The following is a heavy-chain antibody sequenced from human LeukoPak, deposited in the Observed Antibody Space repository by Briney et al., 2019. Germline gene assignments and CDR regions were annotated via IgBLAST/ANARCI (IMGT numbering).Heavy chain of an antibody. CDR2: INPNSGGT. J-gene: IGHJ3*02. Sequence: ASVKVSCKACGYAFTGYYMYWVRQAPGQGLEWMGWINPNSGGTNYAQKFQGRVTMTRDTSISTAYMELSRLRSDDTAVYYCASGIAVAGTYAFDIWGQGSMVTVSS. D-gene: IGHD6-19*01. V-gene: IGHV1-2*02. CDR1: GYAFTGYY. CDR3: ASGIAVAGTYAFDI.